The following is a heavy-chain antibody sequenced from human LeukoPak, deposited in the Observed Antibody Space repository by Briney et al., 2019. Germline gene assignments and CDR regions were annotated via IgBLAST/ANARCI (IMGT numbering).Heavy chain of an antibody. CDR3: ARVITDTAMVTPRNYMDV. CDR2: IIPIFGTA. Sequence: SVKVSCKASGGTFSSYAISWVRQAPGQGLEWMGGIIPIFGTANYAQKFQGRVTMTRDTSISTAYMELSRLRSDDTAVYYCARVITDTAMVTPRNYMDVWGKGATVTVSS. J-gene: IGHJ6*03. CDR1: GGTFSSYA. D-gene: IGHD5-18*01. V-gene: IGHV1-69*05.